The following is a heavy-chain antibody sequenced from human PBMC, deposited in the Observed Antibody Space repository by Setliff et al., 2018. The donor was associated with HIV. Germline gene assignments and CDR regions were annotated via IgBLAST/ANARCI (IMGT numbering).Heavy chain of an antibody. Sequence: SETLSLTCTVSSGSISSGYYWGWIRQPPGKGLEWIGAIYHSGSSYYSPSLKSRVTLFLDTSKNQFSLTLNSLTAADTAVYYCARLAGQRTIAAADYFFDFWGRGALVTVSS. CDR1: SGSISSGYY. CDR3: ARLAGQRTIAAADYFFDF. V-gene: IGHV4-38-2*02. D-gene: IGHD6-13*01. CDR2: IYHSGSS. J-gene: IGHJ4*02.